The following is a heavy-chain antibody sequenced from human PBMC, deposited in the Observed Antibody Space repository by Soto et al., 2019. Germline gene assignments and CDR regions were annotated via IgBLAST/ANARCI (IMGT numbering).Heavy chain of an antibody. Sequence: QSQTLSLTCTVSGGSISSSSYYWGWIRQPPGKGLEWIGSIYYSGSTYYNPSLKSRVTISVDTSKNQFSLKLSSVTAADTAVYYCASSPYYYDSSGTYYYGMDVWGQGTTVTVSS. CDR1: GGSISSSSYY. CDR3: ASSPYYYDSSGTYYYGMDV. D-gene: IGHD3-22*01. V-gene: IGHV4-39*01. J-gene: IGHJ6*02. CDR2: IYYSGST.